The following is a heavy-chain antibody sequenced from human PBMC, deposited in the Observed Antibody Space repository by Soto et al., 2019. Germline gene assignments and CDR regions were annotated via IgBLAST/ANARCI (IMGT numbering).Heavy chain of an antibody. D-gene: IGHD5-12*01. CDR3: AREGGYNFLAAGNDGFDP. J-gene: IGHJ5*02. CDR2: IYYSGST. CDR1: GGSISSGDYY. Sequence: SETLSLTCTVSGGSISSGDYYWSWIRQPPGKGLEWIGYIYYSGSTYYNPSLKSRVTISVDTSKNQFSLKLSSVTAADTAVYYCAREGGYNFLAAGNDGFDPWGQGTLVTVSS. V-gene: IGHV4-30-4*01.